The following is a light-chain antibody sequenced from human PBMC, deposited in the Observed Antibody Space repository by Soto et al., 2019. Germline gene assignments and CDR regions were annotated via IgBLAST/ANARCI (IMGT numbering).Light chain of an antibody. J-gene: IGKJ1*01. CDR2: KAS. CDR1: QSISSW. CDR3: QQYNSSPA. Sequence: DIQMTQSPSTLSASVGDRVTITCRASQSISSWLAWYQQKPGKAPKLLIYKASSLESGVPSRFSGXXXGTEFTLTISSLQPDDFATYYCQQYNSSPAFGQGTKVEIK. V-gene: IGKV1-5*03.